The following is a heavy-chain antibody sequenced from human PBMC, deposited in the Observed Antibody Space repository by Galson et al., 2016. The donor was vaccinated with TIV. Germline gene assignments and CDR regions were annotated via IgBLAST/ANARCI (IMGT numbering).Heavy chain of an antibody. CDR3: ARDGKQAFEL. D-gene: IGHD1-26*01. V-gene: IGHV3-7*03. CDR1: GFTFNTYW. CDR2: IKPDGSDK. Sequence: SLRLSCAASGFTFNTYWMSWVRQAPGKGLEWVANIKPDGSDKYYVDSMKGRFTISRDNAKNSLYLQMNSLRAEDTAVYFCARDGKQAFELWGQGTMVTVSS. J-gene: IGHJ3*01.